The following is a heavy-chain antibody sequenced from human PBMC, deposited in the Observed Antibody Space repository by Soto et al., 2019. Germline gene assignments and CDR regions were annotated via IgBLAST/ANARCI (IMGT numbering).Heavy chain of an antibody. CDR3: ALPWFGDAYYYGMDV. D-gene: IGHD3-10*01. J-gene: IGHJ6*02. Sequence: TLSLTCAVYGGSFSGYYWSWIRQPPGKGLEWIGEINRSGSTNYNPSLKSRVTISVDTSKNQFSLKLSSVTAADTAVYYCALPWFGDAYYYGMDVWGQGTTVTVSS. CDR1: GGSFSGYY. CDR2: INRSGST. V-gene: IGHV4-34*01.